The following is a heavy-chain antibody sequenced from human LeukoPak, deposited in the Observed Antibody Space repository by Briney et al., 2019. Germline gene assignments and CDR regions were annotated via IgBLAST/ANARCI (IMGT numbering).Heavy chain of an antibody. CDR1: GDSISPYY. V-gene: IGHV4-59*01. CDR2: IYYSGST. CDR3: ARANGDGGGASDI. Sequence: SETLSLTCTVSGDSISPYYWSWIRHPPAQGLEWIGYIYYSGSTSYNPPLKSRVSIPLDTSKNQFSLRLNSMTAADTAVYYWARANGDGGGASDIWGQGTMVTVSS. D-gene: IGHD4-17*01. J-gene: IGHJ3*02.